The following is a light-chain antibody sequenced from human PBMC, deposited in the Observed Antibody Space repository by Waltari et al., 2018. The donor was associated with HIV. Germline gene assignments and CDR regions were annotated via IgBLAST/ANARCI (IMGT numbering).Light chain of an antibody. Sequence: DIVMTQSPASVSVSLGERVTINCTSSQRVLYHSNNKNYLVWYQQKDGRPPKVLLSWASTRESGVPDRFSGSVSGTQFSLTVSSLQADDVAVYYCQQYYSIPITFGQGTRLDIK. J-gene: IGKJ5*01. CDR1: QRVLYHSNNKNY. CDR2: WAS. CDR3: QQYYSIPIT. V-gene: IGKV4-1*01.